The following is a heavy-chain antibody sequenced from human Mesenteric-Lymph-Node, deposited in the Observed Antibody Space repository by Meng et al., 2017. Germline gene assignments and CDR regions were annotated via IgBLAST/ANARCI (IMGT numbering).Heavy chain of an antibody. Sequence: GESLKIPCSASGFTFSSYEMNWVRQAPGKGLEWVSYISSSGSTIYYADSVKGRFTISRDNAKNSLYLQMNSLRAEDTAVYYCARDYTYYDFWSGYTFDYWGQGTLVTVSS. CDR2: ISSSGSTI. V-gene: IGHV3-48*03. J-gene: IGHJ4*02. CDR1: GFTFSSYE. D-gene: IGHD3-3*01. CDR3: ARDYTYYDFWSGYTFDY.